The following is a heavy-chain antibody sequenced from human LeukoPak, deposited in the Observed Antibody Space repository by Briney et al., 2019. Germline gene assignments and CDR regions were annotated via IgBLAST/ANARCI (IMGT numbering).Heavy chain of an antibody. Sequence: ASVKVSCKASGYTFSSYYMHWVRHAPGQGLEWMGIINPSGGSTKYAQKLQGRVTMTSDTSTSTVYMELSSLRSEDTAVYYCARDDSSGPQVYWGQGTLVTVSS. D-gene: IGHD3-22*01. J-gene: IGHJ4*02. CDR3: ARDDSSGPQVY. CDR2: INPSGGST. V-gene: IGHV1-46*01. CDR1: GYTFSSYY.